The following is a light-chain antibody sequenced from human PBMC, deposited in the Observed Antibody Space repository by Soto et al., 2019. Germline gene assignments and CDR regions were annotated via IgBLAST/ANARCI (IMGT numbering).Light chain of an antibody. J-gene: IGKJ3*01. CDR3: HQVNSYPQA. Sequence: DIQSTQSPSFLSASVGDRVTITCRASQDIYSYLAWYQQKPGKAPKLLIYAASTLQGGVPSRFSGSGSGTEFTLTISSLQPEDFAIYYCHQVNSYPQAFGPGTKVDVK. CDR2: AAS. CDR1: QDIYSY. V-gene: IGKV1-9*01.